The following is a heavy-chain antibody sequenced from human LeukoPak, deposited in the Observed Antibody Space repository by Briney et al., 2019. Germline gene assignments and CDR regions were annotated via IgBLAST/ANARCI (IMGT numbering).Heavy chain of an antibody. CDR3: ARVNWSSWYDY. D-gene: IGHD6-13*01. J-gene: IGHJ4*02. CDR1: GGSISSYY. CDR2: IYYSGST. V-gene: IGHV4-59*12. Sequence: PSETLSLTCTVSGGSISSYYWSWIRQPPGKGLEWIGYIYYSGSTNYNPSLRSRVTISVDTSKNQFSLKLSSVTAADTAVYYCARVNWSSWYDYWGQGTLVTVSS.